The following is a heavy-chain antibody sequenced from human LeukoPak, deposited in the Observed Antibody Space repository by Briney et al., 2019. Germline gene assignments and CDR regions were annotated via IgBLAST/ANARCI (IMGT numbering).Heavy chain of an antibody. V-gene: IGHV4-59*01. J-gene: IGHJ3*02. D-gene: IGHD6-19*01. CDR1: GGSISSYY. CDR2: IYYSGST. Sequence: SETLSLTCTVSGGSISSYYWSWIRQPPGKGLEWIGYIYYSGSTNYNPFLKSRVTISVDTSKNQFSLKLSSVTAADTAVYYCASVSIAVAGIDAFDIWGQGTMVTVSS. CDR3: ASVSIAVAGIDAFDI.